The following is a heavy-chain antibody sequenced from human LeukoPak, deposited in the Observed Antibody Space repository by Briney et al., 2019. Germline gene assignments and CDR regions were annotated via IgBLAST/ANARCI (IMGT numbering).Heavy chain of an antibody. CDR3: ARRDSSGSLGY. V-gene: IGHV1-8*02. Sequence: ASVKVSCKASGYTFTSYDINWVRQATGQGLEWMGWMNPNSDNTGYEQKFQGRVTMTRDMSTSTVYMELSSLKASDTAMYYCARRDSSGSLGYWGQGTLVTVSS. CDR1: GYTFTSYD. J-gene: IGHJ4*02. CDR2: MNPNSDNT. D-gene: IGHD6-19*01.